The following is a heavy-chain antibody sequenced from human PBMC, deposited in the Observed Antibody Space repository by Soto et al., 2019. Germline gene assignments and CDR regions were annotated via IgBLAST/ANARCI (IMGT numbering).Heavy chain of an antibody. D-gene: IGHD3-3*01. Sequence: SETLSLTCTVSGGSISSGGYYWSWIRQHPGKGLEWIGYIYYSGSTYYNPSLKSRVTISLDTSKNQFSLKLSSVTAADTAVYYCARTYYDFWSGDNYYYYYMDVWGKGTTVTVSS. J-gene: IGHJ6*03. CDR1: GGSISSGGYY. CDR3: ARTYYDFWSGDNYYYYYMDV. CDR2: IYYSGST. V-gene: IGHV4-31*03.